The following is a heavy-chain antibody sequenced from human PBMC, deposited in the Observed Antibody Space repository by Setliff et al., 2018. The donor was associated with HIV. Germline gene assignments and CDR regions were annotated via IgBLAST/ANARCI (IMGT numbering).Heavy chain of an antibody. D-gene: IGHD3-22*01. CDR3: ARIFDSVDF. J-gene: IGHJ4*02. V-gene: IGHV4-39*01. Sequence: PSETLSLTCTVSGGSISSSGYYWSWIRQPPGKGLEWIGHIYNTGSTYHNPSLKSRVTVSVDTSKNLFFLKLTSVTAADTAVYYCARIFDSVDFWGQGTVVTVSS. CDR1: GGSISSSGYY. CDR2: IYNTGST.